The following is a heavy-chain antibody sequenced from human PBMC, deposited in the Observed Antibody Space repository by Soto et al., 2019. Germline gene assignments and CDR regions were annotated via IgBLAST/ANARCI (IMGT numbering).Heavy chain of an antibody. V-gene: IGHV4-30-4*01. Sequence: QVQLQESGPGLVKPSQTLSLTCTVSGGSISSGDYYWSWIRQPPGKGLEWIGYIYYSGSTYYNPSLKIRVTISVDTSNNQFSLKLSSVTAADTAVYYCARDSACRGSSTSCYVFYYYYGMDVWGQGTTVTVSS. CDR1: GGSISSGDYY. CDR3: ARDSACRGSSTSCYVFYYYYGMDV. J-gene: IGHJ6*02. CDR2: IYYSGST. D-gene: IGHD2-2*01.